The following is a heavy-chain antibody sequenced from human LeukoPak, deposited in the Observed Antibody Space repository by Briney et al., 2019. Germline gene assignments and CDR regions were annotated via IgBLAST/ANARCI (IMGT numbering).Heavy chain of an antibody. V-gene: IGHV4-59*12. CDR2: IYYSGTT. J-gene: IGHJ6*03. CDR1: GGTISSYF. D-gene: IGHD6-6*01. Sequence: PSETLSVTCTVSGGTISSYFWTWIRQPPGKGLEWMGYIYYSGTTNYNPSLKSRVSMSVDTSKNQFSLKLSSVTAADTAVYYCAREGLLAARSGVIYYYYYMDVWGKGTTVTVSS. CDR3: AREGLLAARSGVIYYYYYMDV.